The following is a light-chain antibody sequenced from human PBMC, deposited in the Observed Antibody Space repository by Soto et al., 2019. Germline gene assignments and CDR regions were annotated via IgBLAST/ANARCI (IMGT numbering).Light chain of an antibody. V-gene: IGKV3-20*01. CDR2: AAS. CDR1: QSVSSSF. Sequence: EIVLTQSPGTLSLSPGERATLSCRASQSVSSSFLAWYQQKPDQAPRLLIYAASSRATGIPDRFSGSGSGTDFTLTISRLEPEDFALYYCQQYSNSPRALTFGGGTKVELK. J-gene: IGKJ4*01. CDR3: QQYSNSPRALT.